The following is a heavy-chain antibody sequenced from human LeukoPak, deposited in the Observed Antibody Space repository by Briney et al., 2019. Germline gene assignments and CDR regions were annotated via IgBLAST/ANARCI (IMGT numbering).Heavy chain of an antibody. Sequence: GGSLRLSCAASGFTFSDYYMSWIRQAPGKGLEWVSYISRSGSTIYYADSVRGQFTISRDNAKKSLYLQMNSLRAEDTAVYYCARVQKGIAAAGTGGGWFEPWGQGTLVTVS. J-gene: IGHJ5*02. CDR2: ISRSGSTI. CDR3: ARVQKGIAAAGTGGGWFEP. D-gene: IGHD6-13*01. V-gene: IGHV3-11*01. CDR1: GFTFSDYY.